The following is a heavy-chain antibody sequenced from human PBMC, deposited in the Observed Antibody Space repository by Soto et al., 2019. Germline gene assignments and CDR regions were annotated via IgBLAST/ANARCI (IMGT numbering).Heavy chain of an antibody. V-gene: IGHV4-59*08. CDR1: GFSISSYY. J-gene: IGHJ6*03. Sequence: SETLSLTCTVSGFSISSYYWSWIRQPSGKGLEWIGYIYYSGSTNYNPSLKSRVTISVDTSKNQFSLKLSSVTAADTAVYYCARHGISDYDYIWGSYRYPYYYYYMDVWGKGTTVTVSS. D-gene: IGHD3-16*02. CDR3: ARHGISDYDYIWGSYRYPYYYYYMDV. CDR2: IYYSGST.